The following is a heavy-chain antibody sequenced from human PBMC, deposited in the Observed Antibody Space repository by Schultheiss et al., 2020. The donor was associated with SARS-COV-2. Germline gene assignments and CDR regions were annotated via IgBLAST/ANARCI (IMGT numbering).Heavy chain of an antibody. J-gene: IGHJ4*02. CDR1: GFTFSSYA. CDR2: ISGSGGST. V-gene: IGHV3-23*01. CDR3: ARGQWGGEQMATTILDY. Sequence: GGSLRLSCAASGFTFSSYAMSWVRQAPGKGLEWVSAISGSGGSTYYADSVKGRFTISRDNFKNTLYLQMNNLRAEDTAIYYCARGQWGGEQMATTILDYWGQGTLVTVSS. D-gene: IGHD5-24*01.